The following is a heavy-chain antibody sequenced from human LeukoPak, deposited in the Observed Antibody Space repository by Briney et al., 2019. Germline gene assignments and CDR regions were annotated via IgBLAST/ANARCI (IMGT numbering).Heavy chain of an antibody. J-gene: IGHJ3*02. D-gene: IGHD2-15*01. CDR2: ISSSGSTI. CDR1: GFTFSSYE. V-gene: IGHV3-48*03. CDR3: AKRMSSEGDAFDI. Sequence: GGSLRLSCTASGFTFSSYEMNWIRQAPGKGLEWVSYISSSGSTIYYADSVKGRFTISRDNAKNSLYLQMNSLRAEDTALYYCAKRMSSEGDAFDIWGQGTMVTVSS.